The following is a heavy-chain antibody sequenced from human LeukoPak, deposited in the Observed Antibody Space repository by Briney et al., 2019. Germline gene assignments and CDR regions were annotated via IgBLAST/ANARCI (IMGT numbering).Heavy chain of an antibody. D-gene: IGHD2-15*01. CDR1: GYSFTSYW. Sequence: GESLKISCKGSGYSFTSYWIGWVRQMPGKGLEWMGIIHPGDSDTRYSPSFQGQVTISADKSISTAYLQWSSLKASDTAMYYCARPIHDTDCSGGSCYWYFDYWGQGTLVTVSS. CDR3: ARPIHDTDCSGGSCYWYFDY. J-gene: IGHJ4*02. V-gene: IGHV5-51*01. CDR2: IHPGDSDT.